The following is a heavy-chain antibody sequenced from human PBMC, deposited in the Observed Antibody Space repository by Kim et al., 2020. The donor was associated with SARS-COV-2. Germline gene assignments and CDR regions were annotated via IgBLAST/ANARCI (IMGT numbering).Heavy chain of an antibody. CDR3: AGYSSGWYNDYYYGMDV. Sequence: SETLSLTCTVSGGSISSYYWSWIRQPPGKGLEWIGYIYYSGSTNYNPSLKSRVTISVDTSKNQFSLKLSSVTAADTAVYYCAGYSSGWYNDYYYGMDVWGQGTTVTVSS. CDR1: GGSISSYY. CDR2: IYYSGST. V-gene: IGHV4-59*01. D-gene: IGHD6-19*01. J-gene: IGHJ6*02.